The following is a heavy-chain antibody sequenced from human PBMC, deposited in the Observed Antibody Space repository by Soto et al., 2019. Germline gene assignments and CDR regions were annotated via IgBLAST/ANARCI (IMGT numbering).Heavy chain of an antibody. CDR2: INQDGSEK. Sequence: GGSLRLSCAASGFIFSSYWMSWVRQAPGKGLEWVASINQDGSEKYYVASVKGRFTISRDNAKNSLYLQMNSLRAEDSAVYYCARGNGYCSSTSCQPFDYWGQGALVTVSS. CDR1: GFIFSSYW. J-gene: IGHJ4*02. D-gene: IGHD2-2*01. CDR3: ARGNGYCSSTSCQPFDY. V-gene: IGHV3-7*01.